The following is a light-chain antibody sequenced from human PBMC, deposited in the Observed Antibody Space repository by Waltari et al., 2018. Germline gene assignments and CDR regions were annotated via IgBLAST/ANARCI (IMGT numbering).Light chain of an antibody. CDR2: STS. J-gene: IGLJ3*02. CDR3: LDYYGGAWV. CDR1: KGAVPSGYY. Sequence: QTVVTQEPSLTVSPGGTVTLTCASSKGAVPSGYYPSWLQQKPGQPPSALIYSTSNKHSGTRGWLFGSLLVGKAALTLSGVQPEDEADYYCLDYYGGAWVFGGGTKLAVL. V-gene: IGLV7-43*01.